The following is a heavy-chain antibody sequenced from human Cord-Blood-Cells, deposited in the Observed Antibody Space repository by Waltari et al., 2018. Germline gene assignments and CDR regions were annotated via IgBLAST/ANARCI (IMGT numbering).Heavy chain of an antibody. J-gene: IGHJ1*01. Sequence: QVQLVQSGAEVKKPGSSVKVSCKDSGGTFSIDASSWVRQAPGQGLEWMGGIIPIFGTANYAQKFQGRVTITADESTSTAYMELSSLRSEDTAVYYCARAGIAARHFQHWGQGTLVTVSS. D-gene: IGHD6-6*01. CDR2: IIPIFGTA. CDR3: ARAGIAARHFQH. CDR1: GGTFSIDA. V-gene: IGHV1-69*01.